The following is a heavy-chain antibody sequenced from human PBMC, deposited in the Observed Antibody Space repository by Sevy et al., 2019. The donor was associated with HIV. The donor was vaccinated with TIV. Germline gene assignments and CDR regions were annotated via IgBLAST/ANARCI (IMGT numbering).Heavy chain of an antibody. CDR2: IVYDGSNK. V-gene: IGHV3-30*02. CDR1: GFTFSSYG. CDR3: AKSSTTGTTGVDY. Sequence: GGSLRLSCAASGFTFSSYGMHWVRQAPGKGLEWVAFIVYDGSNKYYTDSVKGRFTISRDNSKNTLYLQMNTLRAEDTAIYYCAKSSTTGTTGVDYWGQRTLVTVSS. D-gene: IGHD1-1*01. J-gene: IGHJ4*02.